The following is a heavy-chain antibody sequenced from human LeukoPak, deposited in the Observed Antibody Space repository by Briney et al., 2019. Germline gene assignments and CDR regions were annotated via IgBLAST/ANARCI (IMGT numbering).Heavy chain of an antibody. CDR3: ARLLWFGEFSYNWFDP. D-gene: IGHD3-10*01. J-gene: IGHJ5*02. Sequence: SQTLSLTCAVSGGSISSGGYSWSWIRQPPGKGLEWIGYIYHSGSTYYNPSLKSRVTISVDRSKNQFSLKLSPVTAADTAVYYCARLLWFGEFSYNWFDPWGQGTLVTVSS. V-gene: IGHV4-30-2*01. CDR2: IYHSGST. CDR1: GGSISSGGYS.